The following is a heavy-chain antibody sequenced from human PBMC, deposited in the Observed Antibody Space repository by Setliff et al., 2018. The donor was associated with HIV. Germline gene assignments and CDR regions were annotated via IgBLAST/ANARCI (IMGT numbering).Heavy chain of an antibody. D-gene: IGHD3-22*01. Sequence: PSETLSLTCAVYGGSFSGHYWSWIRQPPGKGLEWIGEINHIGGNMNYNPSLKSRVTISVDTSKKQFSLKLSSVTAADTAVYYCARSSTPDSSAYYPDYWGQGTLVTVSS. CDR3: ARSSTPDSSAYYPDY. CDR2: INHIGGN. V-gene: IGHV4-34*01. CDR1: GGSFSGHY. J-gene: IGHJ4*02.